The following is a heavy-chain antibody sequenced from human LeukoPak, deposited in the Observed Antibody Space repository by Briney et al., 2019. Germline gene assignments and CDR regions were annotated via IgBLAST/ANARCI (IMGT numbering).Heavy chain of an antibody. CDR3: ARQVHSRGYYYAY. Sequence: PSETLSLTCTVSGGSISTYYWSWIRQPPGKGLEWIGYIYYTGSTSYNPSLKSRVTLSVDTSKSQFSLKLNSVTAADAAVYYCARQVHSRGYYYAYWGQEILVTVSS. V-gene: IGHV4-59*08. CDR2: IYYTGST. D-gene: IGHD3-22*01. CDR1: GGSISTYY. J-gene: IGHJ4*02.